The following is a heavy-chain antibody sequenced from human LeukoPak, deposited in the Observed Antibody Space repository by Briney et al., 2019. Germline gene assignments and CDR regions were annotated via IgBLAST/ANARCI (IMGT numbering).Heavy chain of an antibody. Sequence: PSETLSLTCTVSGGSISSSSYYWGWIRQPPGKGLEWIGSIYYSGSPYYNPSLKSRLTISVDTSKNQFSLKLSSVTAADTALYYCAKTAHMGVVTAIQGWFDPWGQGTLVTVSS. D-gene: IGHD2-21*02. CDR3: AKTAHMGVVTAIQGWFDP. CDR1: GGSISSSSYY. CDR2: IYYSGSP. V-gene: IGHV4-39*01. J-gene: IGHJ5*02.